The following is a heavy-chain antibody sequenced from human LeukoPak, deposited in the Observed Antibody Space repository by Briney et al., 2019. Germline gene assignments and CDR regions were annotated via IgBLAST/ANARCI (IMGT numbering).Heavy chain of an antibody. CDR2: INHSGST. D-gene: IGHD3-9*01. V-gene: IGHV4-34*01. CDR3: ARHLSYYDILTGYSPYYFDY. Sequence: SETLSLTCAVYGGSFSGYYWSWIRQPPGKGLEWIGEINHSGSTNYNPSLKSRVTISVDTSKNQFSLKLSSVTAADTAVYYCARHLSYYDILTGYSPYYFDYWGQGTLVTVSS. J-gene: IGHJ4*02. CDR1: GGSFSGYY.